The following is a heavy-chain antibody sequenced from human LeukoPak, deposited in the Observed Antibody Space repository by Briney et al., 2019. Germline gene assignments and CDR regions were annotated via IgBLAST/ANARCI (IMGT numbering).Heavy chain of an antibody. Sequence: ASVKVSCKASGGTFSSYAISWVRQAPGQGLEWMGRIIPILGIANYAQKFQCRVTITADKSTSTAYMELSSLRSEDTAVYYCANGYCTNGVCRNWFDPWGQGTLVTVSS. D-gene: IGHD2-8*01. V-gene: IGHV1-69*04. CDR1: GGTFSSYA. CDR2: IIPILGIA. J-gene: IGHJ5*02. CDR3: ANGYCTNGVCRNWFDP.